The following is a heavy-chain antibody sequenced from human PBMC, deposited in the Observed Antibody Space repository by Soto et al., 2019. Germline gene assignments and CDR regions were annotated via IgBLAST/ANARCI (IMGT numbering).Heavy chain of an antibody. Sequence: EVQLLESGGDLVQPGGSLRLSCAASGFTFSSYAMNWVRQAPGKGLEWVSAISGSGGNTFYADSVKGRFTISRDNSTNTLCLQMHSLRAADTARYYCAMLNSGSYSYHGMDVWGQGTTVTVSS. CDR2: ISGSGGNT. CDR1: GFTFSSYA. CDR3: AMLNSGSYSYHGMDV. D-gene: IGHD1-26*01. J-gene: IGHJ6*02. V-gene: IGHV3-23*01.